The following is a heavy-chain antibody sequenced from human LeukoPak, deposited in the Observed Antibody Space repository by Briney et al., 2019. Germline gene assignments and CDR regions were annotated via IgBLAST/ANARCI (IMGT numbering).Heavy chain of an antibody. CDR2: ISSSSSTI. CDR1: GFTLSGYW. J-gene: IGHJ6*03. D-gene: IGHD4-23*01. V-gene: IGHV3-48*01. Sequence: PGGSLRLSCAASGFTLSGYWMSWVRQAPGKGLEWVSYISSSSSTIYYADSVKGRFTISRDNAKNSLYLQMNSLRAEDTAVYYCARVPDYGGNPADYMDVWGKGTTVTVSS. CDR3: ARVPDYGGNPADYMDV.